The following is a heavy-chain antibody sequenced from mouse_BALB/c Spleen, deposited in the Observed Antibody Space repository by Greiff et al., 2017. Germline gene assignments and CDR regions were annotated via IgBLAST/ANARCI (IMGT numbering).Heavy chain of an antibody. CDR3: ARGEDYHAMDY. CDR1: GFTFSSYA. Sequence: EVMLVESGGGLVKPGGSLKLSCAASGFTFSSYAMSWVRQSPEKRLEWVAEISSGGSYTYYPDTVTGRFTISRDNAKNTLYLEMSSLRSEDTAMYYCARGEDYHAMDYWGQGTSVTVSS. CDR2: ISSGGSYT. J-gene: IGHJ4*01. V-gene: IGHV5-9-4*01.